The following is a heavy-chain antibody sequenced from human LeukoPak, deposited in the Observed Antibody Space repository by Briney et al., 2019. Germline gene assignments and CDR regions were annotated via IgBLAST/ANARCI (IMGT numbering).Heavy chain of an antibody. V-gene: IGHV3-23*01. CDR3: AKDMIYGSGSSSKWRFDI. J-gene: IGHJ3*02. CDR2: ISDSGSKT. Sequence: GGSLRLSCAASGFTFNSSAMTWVRQAPGKGLEWVSLISDSGSKTYYAGSVKGRFTISRDNFKSTLYLQMNSLRAEDTAIYYCAKDMIYGSGSSSKWRFDIWGQGTMVTVSS. CDR1: GFTFNSSA. D-gene: IGHD3-10*01.